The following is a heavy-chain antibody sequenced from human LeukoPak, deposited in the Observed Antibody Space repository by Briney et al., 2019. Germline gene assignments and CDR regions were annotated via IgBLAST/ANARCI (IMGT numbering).Heavy chain of an antibody. CDR3: ARVRGTALTAYPGYFDY. CDR1: GYTFNSYG. D-gene: IGHD2-21*02. J-gene: IGHJ4*02. CDR2: ISIYTGNT. V-gene: IGHV1-18*04. Sequence: ASVKVSCKASGYTFNSYGISWVRQAPGQGLEWMGWISIYTGNTKYGEKFQGRATMTRDTSTSTAYLEVRSLSSDDTAVYYCARVRGTALTAYPGYFDYWGQGTVVTVSS.